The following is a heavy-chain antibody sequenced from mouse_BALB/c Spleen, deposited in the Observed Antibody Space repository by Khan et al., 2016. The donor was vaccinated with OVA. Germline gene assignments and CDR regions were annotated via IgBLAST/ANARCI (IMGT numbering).Heavy chain of an antibody. CDR2: INPCNGYT. CDR1: GYTFTSYT. D-gene: IGHD2-14*01. V-gene: IGHV1-4*01. J-gene: IGHJ1*01. Sequence: QVQLQQSGAELARPGASVKMSCKASGYTFTSYTMHWVKQRPGPGLVWIGYINPCNGYTNYNQKFKDKATLTADTSSSTAYMQLSSLPSEDSAVYYCVRSGAYYRYDGDIDVWGAGTTVTVSS. CDR3: VRSGAYYRYDGDIDV.